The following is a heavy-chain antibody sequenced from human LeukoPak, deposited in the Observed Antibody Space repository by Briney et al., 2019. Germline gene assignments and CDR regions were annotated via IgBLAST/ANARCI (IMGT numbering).Heavy chain of an antibody. J-gene: IGHJ4*02. V-gene: IGHV3-30*04. Sequence: GGSLRLSCAVSAFSFSRYALHWVRQAPGRGLEWVAVISYDGSNKYYADSVKGRFTISRDNSNSTLYLQMSSLRVEDTATYFCTRARRADYGNFDYWGQGALVIVSS. CDR2: ISYDGSNK. D-gene: IGHD4-17*01. CDR1: AFSFSRYA. CDR3: TRARRADYGNFDY.